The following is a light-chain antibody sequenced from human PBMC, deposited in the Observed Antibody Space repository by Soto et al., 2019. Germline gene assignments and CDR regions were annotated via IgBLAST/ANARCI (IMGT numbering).Light chain of an antibody. CDR1: SSDVGGYNY. J-gene: IGLJ1*01. V-gene: IGLV2-14*01. CDR2: EVS. CDR3: RSYTSSNTYV. Sequence: QSALTQPASVSGSPGQSITISCTGTSSDVGGYNYVSWYQQHPGKAPKLMIYEVSNRPSGVSNRFAGSKSGNTASLTISGLQAEDEADYYFRSYTSSNTYVFGTGTKLTVL.